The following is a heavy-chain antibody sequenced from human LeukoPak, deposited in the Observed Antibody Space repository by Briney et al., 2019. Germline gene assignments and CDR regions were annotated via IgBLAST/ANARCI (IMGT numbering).Heavy chain of an antibody. CDR1: GGTFSSYA. Sequence: ASVKVSCKASGGTFSSYAISWVRQAPGQGLEWMGGIIPIFGTANYAQKFQGRVTITADESTSTAYMELSSLRSEDTAVYYCATYGGSGSGSYYYYYYYMDVWGKGTTVTISS. D-gene: IGHD3-10*01. J-gene: IGHJ6*03. CDR3: ATYGGSGSGSYYYYYYYMDV. CDR2: IIPIFGTA. V-gene: IGHV1-69*13.